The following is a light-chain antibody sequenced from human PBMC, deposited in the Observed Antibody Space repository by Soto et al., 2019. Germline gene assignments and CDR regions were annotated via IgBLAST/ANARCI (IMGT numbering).Light chain of an antibody. CDR1: SSDVGSYNL. CDR3: SSYTSSSTLLYV. V-gene: IGLV2-14*02. J-gene: IGLJ1*01. Sequence: QSVLTQSASVSGSPGQSITISCTGTSSDVGSYNLVSWYQQHPGQAPKLMIYEVSKRPSGVSNRFSGSKSGNTASLTISGLQAEDEADYYCSSYTSSSTLLYVFGTGTKVTVL. CDR2: EVS.